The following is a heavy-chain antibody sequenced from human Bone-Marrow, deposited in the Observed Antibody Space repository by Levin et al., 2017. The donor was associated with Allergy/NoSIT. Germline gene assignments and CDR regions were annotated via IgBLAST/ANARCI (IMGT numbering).Heavy chain of an antibody. Sequence: LRLSCTVSGASISRGVYFWSWIRQSPGKGLEWMGYIYSGGSTYYNLALESRLTMSVDPSKNQFSLNLRSLTAADTAVYYCARGWGIVAATFDYWGQGTLVTVSS. CDR1: GASISRGVYF. CDR2: IYSGGST. CDR3: ARGWGIVAATFDY. V-gene: IGHV4-31*02. D-gene: IGHD1-26*01. J-gene: IGHJ4*02.